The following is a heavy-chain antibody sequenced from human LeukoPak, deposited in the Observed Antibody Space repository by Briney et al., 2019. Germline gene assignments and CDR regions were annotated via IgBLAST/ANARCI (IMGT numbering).Heavy chain of an antibody. Sequence: ASVKVSCKVSGYTLTELSMHWVRQAPGKGLEWMGGFDPEDGETIYAQKFQGRVTMTEDTSTDTAYMELSSLRSEDKAVYYCATGQKDYGGNSDLGYWGQGTLVTVSS. CDR3: ATGQKDYGGNSDLGY. D-gene: IGHD4-23*01. J-gene: IGHJ4*02. CDR2: FDPEDGET. V-gene: IGHV1-24*01. CDR1: GYTLTELS.